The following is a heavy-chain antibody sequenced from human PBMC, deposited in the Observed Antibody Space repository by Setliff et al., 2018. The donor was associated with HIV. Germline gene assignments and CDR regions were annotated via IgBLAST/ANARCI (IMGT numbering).Heavy chain of an antibody. V-gene: IGHV3-30*02. D-gene: IGHD3-10*01. CDR1: GFTFSYYG. Sequence: GGSLRLSCAASGFTFSYYGVHWVRQAPGKGLDWVASILFDGTYKYYAASVKGRFSISRDTAKNSLYLQMNSLRPEDTALYYCVRDLLWAFDMWGPGTMVTVSS. CDR2: ILFDGTYK. CDR3: VRDLLWAFDM. J-gene: IGHJ3*02.